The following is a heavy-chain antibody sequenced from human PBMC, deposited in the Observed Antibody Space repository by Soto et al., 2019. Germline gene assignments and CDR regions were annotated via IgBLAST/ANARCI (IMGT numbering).Heavy chain of an antibody. CDR3: ARDLAPGDYIMYYFDY. V-gene: IGHV3-33*01. Sequence: GGSLRLSCAASGFTFSSYGMHWVRQAPGKGLEWVAVIWYDGSNKYYADSVKGRFTISRDNSKNTLYLQMNSLRAEDTAVYYCARDLAPGDYIMYYFDYWGQGTLVTVSS. CDR2: IWYDGSNK. D-gene: IGHD4-17*01. CDR1: GFTFSSYG. J-gene: IGHJ4*02.